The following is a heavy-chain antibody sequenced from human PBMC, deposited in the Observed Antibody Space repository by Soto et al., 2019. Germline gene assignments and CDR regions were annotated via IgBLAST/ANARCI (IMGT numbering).Heavy chain of an antibody. Sequence: GGSLRLSCAASGFTFSSYGMHWVRQAPGKGLEWVAVISYDGSNKYYADSVKGRFTISRDNSKNTLYLQMNSLRAEDTAVYYCAKDGGSPYYGSGSIEGYFDYWGQGTLVTVSS. CDR2: ISYDGSNK. J-gene: IGHJ4*02. CDR3: AKDGGSPYYGSGSIEGYFDY. V-gene: IGHV3-30*18. D-gene: IGHD3-10*01. CDR1: GFTFSSYG.